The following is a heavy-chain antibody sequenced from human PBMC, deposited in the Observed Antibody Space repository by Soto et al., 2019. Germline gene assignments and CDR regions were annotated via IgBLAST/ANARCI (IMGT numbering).Heavy chain of an antibody. CDR3: AKDRDDYRNYGFDY. V-gene: IGHV3-23*01. CDR2: SSGSGSGGST. Sequence: EVQLLESGGGLVQPGGSLRLSCAASGFTFTNYAMTWVRQAPGKGLEWVSISSGSGSGGSTNYADSVKGRFTISGDNSKNTLYLQMNSLRVEDTAVYYCAKDRDDYRNYGFDYWGQGTLVTVSS. CDR1: GFTFTNYA. J-gene: IGHJ4*02. D-gene: IGHD4-4*01.